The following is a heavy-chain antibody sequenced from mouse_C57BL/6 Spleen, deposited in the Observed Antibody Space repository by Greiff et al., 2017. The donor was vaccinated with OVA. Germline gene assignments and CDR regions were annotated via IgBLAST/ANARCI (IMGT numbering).Heavy chain of an antibody. Sequence: QVQLQQSGAELVKPGASVKLSCKASGYTFTSYWMHWVKQRPGQGLEWIGMIHPNSGSTNYNEKFKSKATLTVDKSSSTAYMQLSSLTSEDSAVYYCAREDSSGYDWYFDVWGTGTTVTVSS. V-gene: IGHV1-64*01. CDR3: AREDSSGYDWYFDV. J-gene: IGHJ1*03. D-gene: IGHD3-2*02. CDR2: IHPNSGST. CDR1: GYTFTSYW.